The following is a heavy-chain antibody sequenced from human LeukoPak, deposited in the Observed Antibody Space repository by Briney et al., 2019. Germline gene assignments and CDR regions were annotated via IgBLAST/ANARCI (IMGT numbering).Heavy chain of an antibody. D-gene: IGHD3-9*01. J-gene: IGHJ6*02. V-gene: IGHV3-21*01. CDR1: GFTFSSYS. CDR2: ISSSSSYI. CDR3: ARGVFWQQEHYGMDV. Sequence: GGSLRLSCAASGFTFSSYSMNWVRQAPGKGLEWVSSISSSSSYIYYADSVKGRFTISRDDAKNSLYLQMNSLRAEDTAVYYCARGVFWQQEHYGMDVWGQGTTVTVTS.